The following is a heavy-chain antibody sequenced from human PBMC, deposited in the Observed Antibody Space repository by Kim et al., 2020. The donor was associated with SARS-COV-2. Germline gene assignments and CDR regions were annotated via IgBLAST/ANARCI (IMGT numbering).Heavy chain of an antibody. D-gene: IGHD2-2*01. CDR2: ISGSGGST. CDR1: GFTFSSYA. V-gene: IGHV3-23*01. CDR3: AKDPRTLVVVSDVPPPFGY. J-gene: IGHJ4*02. Sequence: GGSLRLSCAASGFTFSSYAMSWVRQAPGKGLEWVSGISGSGGSTYYADSVKGRFTISRDSSKNTLYLQMNSLRAEDTAVYYCAKDPRTLVVVSDVPPPFGYWGQRPLVTVSS.